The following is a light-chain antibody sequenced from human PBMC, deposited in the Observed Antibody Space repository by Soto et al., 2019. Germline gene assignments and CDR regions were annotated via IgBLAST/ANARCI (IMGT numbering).Light chain of an antibody. Sequence: QSALTQPASVSGSPGQSITISCTGTSSDVGSYNLVSWYQQRPGKAPKLMIYEVNKWPSGVSNRFSGSKSGNTASLTISGLQAEDEADYYCCSYAGSSTFAIFGGGTKLTVL. CDR2: EVN. CDR3: CSYAGSSTFAI. J-gene: IGLJ2*01. CDR1: SSDVGSYNL. V-gene: IGLV2-23*02.